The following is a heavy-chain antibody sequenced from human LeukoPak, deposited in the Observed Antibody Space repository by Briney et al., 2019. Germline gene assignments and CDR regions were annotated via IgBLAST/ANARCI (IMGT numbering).Heavy chain of an antibody. V-gene: IGHV3-21*01. D-gene: IGHD4-17*01. Sequence: GGSLRLSCAASGFTFSSYSMNWVRQAPGKGLEWVSSISSSSSYIYYADSVKGRFTISRDNAKNSLYLQMNSLRAEDTAVYYCARTNDDYGDYIFDYWGQGTLVTVS. CDR1: GFTFSSYS. CDR2: ISSSSSYI. CDR3: ARTNDDYGDYIFDY. J-gene: IGHJ4*02.